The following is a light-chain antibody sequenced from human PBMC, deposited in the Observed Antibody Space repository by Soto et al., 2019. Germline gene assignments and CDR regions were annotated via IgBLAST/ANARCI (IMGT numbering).Light chain of an antibody. Sequence: QSALTQPASVSGSPGQSITISRAGTSSDVGRYNLVSWFQQHPGKAPKLMIYEGSKRPSGVFNRFSGSKSGNTASLTISGLQAEDEADYYCCSYAASTTWVFGGGTKLTVL. CDR3: CSYAASTTWV. J-gene: IGLJ3*02. CDR1: SSDVGRYNL. CDR2: EGS. V-gene: IGLV2-23*01.